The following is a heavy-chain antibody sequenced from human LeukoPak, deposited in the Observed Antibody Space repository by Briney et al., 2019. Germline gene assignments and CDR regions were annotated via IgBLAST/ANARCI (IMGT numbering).Heavy chain of an antibody. D-gene: IGHD5-18*01. J-gene: IGHJ5*02. V-gene: IGHV1-69*05. CDR2: IIPIFGTA. CDR3: ARDGSQEDTAMVRRVHWFDP. CDR1: GGTFSSYA. Sequence: GASVKVSCKASGGTFSSYAISWVRQAPGQGLEWMGGIIPIFGTANYAQKFQGRVTITTDESTSTAYMELSSLRSEDTAVYYCARDGSQEDTAMVRRVHWFDPWGQGTLVTVSS.